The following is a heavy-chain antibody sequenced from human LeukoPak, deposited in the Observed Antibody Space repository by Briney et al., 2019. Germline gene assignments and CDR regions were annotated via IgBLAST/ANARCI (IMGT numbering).Heavy chain of an antibody. CDR3: ARDLRGSSSWYDY. CDR2: IIPILGIT. Sequence: SVKVSCKASGYTFTSYYMHWVRQAPGQGLEWMGRIIPILGITNYAQKFQGRVTITADKSTNTAYMELSSLRSEDTAVFYCARDLRGSSSWYDYWGQGTLVTVSS. J-gene: IGHJ4*02. V-gene: IGHV1-69*04. D-gene: IGHD6-13*01. CDR1: GYTFTSYY.